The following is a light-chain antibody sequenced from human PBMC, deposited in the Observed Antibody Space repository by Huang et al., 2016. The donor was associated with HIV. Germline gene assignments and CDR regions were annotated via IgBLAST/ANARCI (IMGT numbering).Light chain of an antibody. CDR1: ESLVYSDGNTY. Sequence: DVVMTQSPLSLPVTLGQPASISCRSSESLVYSDGNTYLNWFQQRPGQSPRRLIYKVSIRDSGVPDRFSGSGSGTNFTLKISRVEAEDVGIYYYMQGSHWPPTFGPGTKVDFK. CDR2: KVS. V-gene: IGKV2-30*01. J-gene: IGKJ3*01. CDR3: MQGSHWPPT.